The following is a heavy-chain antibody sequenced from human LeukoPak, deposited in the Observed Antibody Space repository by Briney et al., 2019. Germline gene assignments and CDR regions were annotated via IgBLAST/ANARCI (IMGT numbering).Heavy chain of an antibody. D-gene: IGHD3-10*01. J-gene: IGHJ4*02. Sequence: SETLSLTCTVSGGSISSGDYYWSWIRQPPGKCLEWIGYIYYSGSTYYNPSLKSRVTISVDTSKNQFSLKLSSVTAADTAVYYCARESGFGEPFDYWGQGTLVTVSS. CDR3: ARESGFGEPFDY. CDR2: IYYSGST. CDR1: GGSISSGDYY. V-gene: IGHV4-30-4*01.